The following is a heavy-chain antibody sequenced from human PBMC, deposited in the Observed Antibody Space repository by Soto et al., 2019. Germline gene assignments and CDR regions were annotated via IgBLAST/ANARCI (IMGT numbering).Heavy chain of an antibody. CDR3: AKDLTGGSSSHYHYDY. V-gene: IGHV3-9*01. Sequence: EVQLVESGGGLVQPGRSLRLSCAASGFTFDDYAMHWVRQAPGKGLEWVSGISWNSGSIGYADSVKGRFTISRDNAKNSLYLQMSSLRAEDTALYYCAKDLTGGSSSHYHYDYWGQGTLVTVSS. D-gene: IGHD6-13*01. CDR1: GFTFDDYA. J-gene: IGHJ4*02. CDR2: ISWNSGSI.